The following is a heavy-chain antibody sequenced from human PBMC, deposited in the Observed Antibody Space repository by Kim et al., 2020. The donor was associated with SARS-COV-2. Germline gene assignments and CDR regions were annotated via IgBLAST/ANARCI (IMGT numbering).Heavy chain of an antibody. J-gene: IGHJ4*02. V-gene: IGHV3-30*04. D-gene: IGHD1-26*01. CDR2: ISYDGSNK. Sequence: GGSLRLSCAASGFTFSSYAMHWVRQAPGKGLEWVAVISYDGSNKYYADSVKGRFTISRDNSKNTLYLQMNSLRAEDTAVYYCASSPSGSYSYYFDYWGQG. CDR1: GFTFSSYA. CDR3: ASSPSGSYSYYFDY.